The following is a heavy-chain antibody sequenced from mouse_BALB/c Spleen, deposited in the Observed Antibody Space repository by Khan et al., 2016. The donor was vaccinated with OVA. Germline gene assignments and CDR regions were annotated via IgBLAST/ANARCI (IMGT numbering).Heavy chain of an antibody. Sequence: QVQLQQSGPELVKPGASVKISCKASAYEFSTSWMIWVKQRPRQGLEWIGRIYPGDGDPYYNGNFKGKATLTADKSSSTVYMQFSSLTSDDSAVYFYATIYYGSRYGYSMDYWGQGTSVTVSS. CDR1: AYEFSTSW. CDR2: IYPGDGDP. V-gene: IGHV1-82*01. D-gene: IGHD1-1*01. J-gene: IGHJ4*01. CDR3: ATIYYGSRYGYSMDY.